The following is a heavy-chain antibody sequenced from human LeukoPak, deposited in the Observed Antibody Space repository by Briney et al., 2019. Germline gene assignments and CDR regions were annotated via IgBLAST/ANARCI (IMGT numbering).Heavy chain of an antibody. CDR1: GFTFSSYW. Sequence: GGSLRLSCAASGFTFSSYWMHWVRQAPGKGLEWVAVIWYDGSNKYYADSVKGRFTISRDNSKNTLNLQMNSLRAEDTAVYYCARDSLSGRLDYWGQGTLVTVSS. J-gene: IGHJ4*02. D-gene: IGHD1-20*01. CDR2: IWYDGSNK. V-gene: IGHV3-33*08. CDR3: ARDSLSGRLDY.